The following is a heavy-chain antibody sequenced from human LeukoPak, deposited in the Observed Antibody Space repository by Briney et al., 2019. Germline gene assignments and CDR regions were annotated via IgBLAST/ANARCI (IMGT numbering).Heavy chain of an antibody. D-gene: IGHD6-13*01. CDR2: IYDNGST. J-gene: IGHJ4*02. CDR1: GGSISSNGYY. CDR3: ASPRAERSTWYAVDY. Sequence: SETLSLTCSVSGGSISSNGYYWAWIRRPPGKGLEWIGEIYDNGSTNYNPSLKSRVTISVDKSKNQFSLKLSSVTAADTAVYYCASPRAERSTWYAVDYWGQGTLVTVSA. V-gene: IGHV4-39*07.